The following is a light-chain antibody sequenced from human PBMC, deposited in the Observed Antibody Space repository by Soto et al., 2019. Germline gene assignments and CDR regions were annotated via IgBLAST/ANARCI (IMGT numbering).Light chain of an antibody. J-gene: IGKJ2*01. V-gene: IGKV3-15*01. Sequence: EIVRTQSPATLSVSPGERATLSCRASQSVSSNLAWYQQKPGQAPRLLIYGASTRATGIPARFSGSGSGTEFTLTISILQSEDFAVYYCQQYNKWPPYTFGQGTKLEIK. CDR1: QSVSSN. CDR2: GAS. CDR3: QQYNKWPPYT.